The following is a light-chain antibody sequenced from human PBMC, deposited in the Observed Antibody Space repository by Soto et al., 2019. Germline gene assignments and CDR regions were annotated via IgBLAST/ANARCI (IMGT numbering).Light chain of an antibody. J-gene: IGKJ1*01. V-gene: IGKV3-20*01. CDR1: QRVSLSY. CDR2: DSS. Sequence: DIVLTQSPDTLSVSPGERVTLSCRASQRVSLSYLVWYQQKPGQAPRLLIYDSSTRASGVPDRFDGGGSGTDFTLTITGLEPEDSAVSDCQQYARSSWTFGQGTKLEIK. CDR3: QQYARSSWT.